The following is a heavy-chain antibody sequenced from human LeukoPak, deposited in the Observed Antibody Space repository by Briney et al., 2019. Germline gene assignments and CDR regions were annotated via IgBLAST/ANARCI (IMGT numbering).Heavy chain of an antibody. CDR1: GGSVNSGSYF. CDR3: ATDYSNFYGMDV. CDR2: IQNSATT. J-gene: IGHJ6*02. V-gene: IGHV4-61*01. Sequence: PSETLSLTCTVSGGSVNSGSYFWSWFRQPPGKRLEWIGYIQNSATTNYNPSLGSRVAIFVDSSKDQFSLRVTSVTAADTAVYYCATDYSNFYGMDVWGQGTTVTVSS. D-gene: IGHD4-11*01.